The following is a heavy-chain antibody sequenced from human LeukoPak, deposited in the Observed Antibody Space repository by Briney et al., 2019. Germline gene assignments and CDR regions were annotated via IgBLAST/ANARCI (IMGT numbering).Heavy chain of an antibody. J-gene: IGHJ4*02. CDR3: ARDRSQAEPELDY. D-gene: IGHD1-14*01. Sequence: PSETLSLTCTVSGGSISSYYWSWIRQPPGKGLEWIGYIYYSGSTNYNPSLKSRVTISVDTSKNQFSLKLSSVTAADTAVYYCARDRSQAEPELDYWGQGTLVTVSS. CDR1: GGSISSYY. CDR2: IYYSGST. V-gene: IGHV4-59*12.